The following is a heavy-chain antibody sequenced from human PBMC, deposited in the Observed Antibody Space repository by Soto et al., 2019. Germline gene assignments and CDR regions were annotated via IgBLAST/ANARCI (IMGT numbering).Heavy chain of an antibody. CDR3: ARGPSGDKVDN. D-gene: IGHD7-27*01. Sequence: QVQLQDSGPGLVKPSQTLSLTCTVSGGSISSDYYCWSWIRLSPEKAMEWIGHFNNSVNTYSNTSLSNPVTISVDTSKNHFSLKLTSVTAADTAVYYCARGPSGDKVDNWGKGTLVTVSS. CDR2: FNNSVNT. CDR1: GGSISSDYYC. V-gene: IGHV4-30-4*01. J-gene: IGHJ4*02.